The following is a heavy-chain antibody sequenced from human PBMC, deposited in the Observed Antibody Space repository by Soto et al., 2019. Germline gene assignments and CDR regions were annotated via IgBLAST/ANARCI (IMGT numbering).Heavy chain of an antibody. CDR3: ARRGGATRLGYYYMDV. CDR1: GGSTRSYY. Sequence: SETLSLTCTVSGGSTRSYYWSWIRQPPGKGLEWIGYIYYSGNTNYNPSLKSRVTISVDTSKNQFSLKLSSVTAADTAVYYCARRGGATRLGYYYMDVWGKGTTVTVSS. V-gene: IGHV4-59*01. CDR2: IYYSGNT. D-gene: IGHD1-1*01. J-gene: IGHJ6*03.